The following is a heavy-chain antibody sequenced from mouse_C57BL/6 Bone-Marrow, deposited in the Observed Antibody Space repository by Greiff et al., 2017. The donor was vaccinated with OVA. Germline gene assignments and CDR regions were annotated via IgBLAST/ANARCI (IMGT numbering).Heavy chain of an antibody. D-gene: IGHD2-5*01. CDR3: TLYYSNYFY. CDR2: IDPENGDT. CDR1: GFNIKDDY. V-gene: IGHV14-4*01. Sequence: EVQLQQSGAELVRPGASVKLSCTASGFNIKDDYMHWVKQRPEQGLEWIGWIDPENGDTEYASKFQGKATITADTSSNTAYLQLRSLTSEDTAVYYCTLYYSNYFYWGQGTTLTVSS. J-gene: IGHJ2*01.